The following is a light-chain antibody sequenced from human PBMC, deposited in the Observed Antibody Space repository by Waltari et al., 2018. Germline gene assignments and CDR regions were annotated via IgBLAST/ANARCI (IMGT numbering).Light chain of an antibody. J-gene: IGKJ1*01. Sequence: DVVMTQSPDSLAVSLGERATINCKSRQSLLYTSNNKNYLAWYQQKPGQPPKILIYWASIRESGVPDRFSGSGSGTDFTLTISGLQAEDVASYFCLQYLHTPRTFGQGTKVEIK. CDR1: QSLLYTSNNKNY. V-gene: IGKV4-1*01. CDR2: WAS. CDR3: LQYLHTPRT.